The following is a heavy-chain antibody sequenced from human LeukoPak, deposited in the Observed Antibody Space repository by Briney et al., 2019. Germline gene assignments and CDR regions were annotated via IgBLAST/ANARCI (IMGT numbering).Heavy chain of an antibody. V-gene: IGHV3-23*01. J-gene: IGHJ4*02. CDR2: ISGSGDST. D-gene: IGHD1-1*01. Sequence: GGSLRLSCAASGFTFTSYNMNWVRQAPGKGLEWVSVISGSGDSTYYAVSVKGRFTISRDNSKNTLSLQMNSLRAEDTAVYYCANLRESFWIPEFDYWGQGTLVTVSS. CDR1: GFTFTSYN. CDR3: ANLRESFWIPEFDY.